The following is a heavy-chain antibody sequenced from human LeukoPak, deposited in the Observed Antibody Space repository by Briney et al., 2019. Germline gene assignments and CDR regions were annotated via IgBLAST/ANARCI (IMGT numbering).Heavy chain of an antibody. CDR1: GYTFTSYY. CDR2: VNPSGGST. D-gene: IGHD3-22*01. J-gene: IGHJ4*02. CDR3: ARELRPSYDSSGYYYPGDY. Sequence: ASVKVSCKASGYTFTSYYIHWVRQAPGQGLEWMAIVNPSGGSTRYAQKFQGRVTMTRDTSTSTVYMELSSLRSEDTAVYYCARELRPSYDSSGYYYPGDYWGQGTLVTVSS. V-gene: IGHV1-46*01.